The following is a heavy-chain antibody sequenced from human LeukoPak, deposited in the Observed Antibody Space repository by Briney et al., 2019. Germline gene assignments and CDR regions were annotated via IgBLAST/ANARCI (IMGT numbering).Heavy chain of an antibody. D-gene: IGHD3-22*01. CDR1: GYTFTGYY. V-gene: IGHV1-2*02. Sequence: GASVKVSCKASGYTFTGYYMHWVRQAPGQGLEWMGWINPNSGGTNYAQKFQGRVTMTRDTSISTAYMELSRLRSDDTAVYYCARTPRDYDSSGYNQKKGLYYYYGMDVWGQGTTVTVSS. CDR3: ARTPRDYDSSGYNQKKGLYYYYGMDV. J-gene: IGHJ6*02. CDR2: INPNSGGT.